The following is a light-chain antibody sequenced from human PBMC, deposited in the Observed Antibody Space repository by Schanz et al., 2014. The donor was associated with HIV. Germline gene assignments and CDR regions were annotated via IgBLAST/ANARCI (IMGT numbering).Light chain of an antibody. CDR3: AAWDASLKGYV. CDR1: TSSIKTNT. J-gene: IGLJ1*01. V-gene: IGLV1-44*01. Sequence: QSVLTQPPSASGTPGQRVTISCSGSTSSIKTNTVNWFQQLPGPAPKLLIYNTYHRPSGVPDRFSGSESGTSASLAISGLQSEDEADYYCAAWDASLKGYVFGTGTKLTVL. CDR2: NTY.